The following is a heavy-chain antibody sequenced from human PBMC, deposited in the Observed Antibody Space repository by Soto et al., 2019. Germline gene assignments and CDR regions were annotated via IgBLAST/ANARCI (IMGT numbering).Heavy chain of an antibody. Sequence: EVQLVESGGGLIEPGGSLRLSCAASEFTFSGRSVHWVRQAPGKGLAWVSGIDKVGTDSTYADSVKGRFTSSRDNAKNTVYLQMNSLRVEDTAVYYCARGWFGPDVWGKGTTVTVSS. D-gene: IGHD3-10*01. CDR3: ARGWFGPDV. V-gene: IGHV3-74*01. CDR2: IDKVGTDS. CDR1: EFTFSGRS. J-gene: IGHJ6*03.